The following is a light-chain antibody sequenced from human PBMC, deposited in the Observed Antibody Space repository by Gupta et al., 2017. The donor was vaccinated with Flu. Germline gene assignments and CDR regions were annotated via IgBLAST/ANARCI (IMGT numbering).Light chain of an antibody. Sequence: EVVVTQSPGTLSVSPGESASLSCRASQSVSTNLAWYQQKAGQAPRLLIYGASTRATGIPGRFSGSGSGTDFTLTITSLQSEDFAVYYCQQYNYWPWTFGLGTKVDIK. CDR1: QSVSTN. CDR3: QQYNYWPWT. V-gene: IGKV3-15*01. J-gene: IGKJ1*01. CDR2: GAS.